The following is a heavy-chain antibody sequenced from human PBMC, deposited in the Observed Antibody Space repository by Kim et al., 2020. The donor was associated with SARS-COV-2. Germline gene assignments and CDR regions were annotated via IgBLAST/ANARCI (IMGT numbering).Heavy chain of an antibody. CDR1: GFTFSNYW. D-gene: IGHD3-10*01. CDR2: IKSDGSEK. V-gene: IGHV3-7*01. CDR3: ARYLHGAASYYSPGFEY. J-gene: IGHJ4*02. Sequence: GGSLRLSCAASGFTFSNYWMSWVRQAPGKGPEWVANIKSDGSEKHYVDSVKGRFTISRDNVKNSLDLQMDSLRAEDTAVYYCARYLHGAASYYSPGFEYWGQGTLVTVSS.